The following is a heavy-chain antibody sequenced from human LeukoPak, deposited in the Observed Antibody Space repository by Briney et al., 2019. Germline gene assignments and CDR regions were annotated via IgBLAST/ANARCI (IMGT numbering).Heavy chain of an antibody. CDR1: GGSISSGGYY. D-gene: IGHD3-10*01. J-gene: IGHJ5*02. Sequence: SQTLSLTCTVSGGSISSGGYYWSWIPQHPGKGLEWIGYIYYSGSTYYNPSLKSRVTISVDTSKNQFSLKLSSVTAADTAVYYCARMGYYYGSGSYNWFDPWGQGTLVTVSS. CDR2: IYYSGST. V-gene: IGHV4-31*03. CDR3: ARMGYYYGSGSYNWFDP.